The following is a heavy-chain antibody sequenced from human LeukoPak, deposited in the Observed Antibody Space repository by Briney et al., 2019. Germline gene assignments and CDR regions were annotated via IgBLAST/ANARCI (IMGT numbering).Heavy chain of an antibody. D-gene: IGHD3-10*01. V-gene: IGHV1-69*04. J-gene: IGHJ3*02. CDR2: IIPILGIA. Sequence: ASVKVSCKASGYTFIAYYLHWVRQAPGQGLEWMGRIIPILGIANYAQKFQGRVTITADKSTSTAYMELSSLRSEDTAVYYCARAGITMVRGVIINSLDAFDIWGQGTMVTVSS. CDR1: GYTFIAYY. CDR3: ARAGITMVRGVIINSLDAFDI.